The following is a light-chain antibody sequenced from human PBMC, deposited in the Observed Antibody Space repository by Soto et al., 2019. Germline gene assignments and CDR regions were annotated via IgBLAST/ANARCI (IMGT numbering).Light chain of an antibody. CDR3: CSYAGIYHLL. CDR1: SSDVGGYNY. J-gene: IGLJ2*01. Sequence: QSALTQPPSVSGSPGQSVTISCTGTSSDVGGYNYVSWYQQHPGKAPKLMIYDVSKRPSGVPDRFSGSKSGNTASLTISGLQAEDEADYYCCSYAGIYHLLFGGGTQLTVL. V-gene: IGLV2-11*01. CDR2: DVS.